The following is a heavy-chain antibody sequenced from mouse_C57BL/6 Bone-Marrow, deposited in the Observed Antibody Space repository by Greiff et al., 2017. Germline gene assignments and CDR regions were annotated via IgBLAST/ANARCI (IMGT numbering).Heavy chain of an antibody. V-gene: IGHV1-52*01. Sequence: QVHVKQPGAELVRPGSSVKLSCKASGYTFTSYWMHWVKQRPIQGLEWIGNIDPSDSETHYNQKFKDKATLTVDKSSSTAYMQLSSLTSEDSAVYYCARLYYYGSGYWYFDVWGTGTTVTVSS. CDR1: GYTFTSYW. J-gene: IGHJ1*03. CDR3: ARLYYYGSGYWYFDV. CDR2: IDPSDSET. D-gene: IGHD1-1*01.